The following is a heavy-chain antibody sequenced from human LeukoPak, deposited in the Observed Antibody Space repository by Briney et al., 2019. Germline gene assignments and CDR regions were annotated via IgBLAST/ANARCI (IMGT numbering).Heavy chain of an antibody. CDR1: GFTFSSYG. CDR3: AKEAVLGFYYYDSSGHFDY. D-gene: IGHD3-22*01. J-gene: IGHJ4*02. Sequence: GGPLRLSCAASGFTFSSYGMHWVRQAPGKGLEWVAVISYDGSNKYYADSVKGRFTISRDNSKNMLYLQMNSLRAEDTAVYYCAKEAVLGFYYYDSSGHFDYWGQGTLVTVSS. CDR2: ISYDGSNK. V-gene: IGHV3-30*18.